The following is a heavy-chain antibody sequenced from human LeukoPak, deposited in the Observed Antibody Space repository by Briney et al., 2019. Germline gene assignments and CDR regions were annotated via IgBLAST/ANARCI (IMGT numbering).Heavy chain of an antibody. CDR3: ARKTLAGHVGIDF. D-gene: IGHD3-3*02. Sequence: GGSLRLSCVASGFTFSSYYMNWVRQAPGKGLEWVGLVRSNAAGHTSEYAASVRGRFAISRDDSKNSVYLQINVLKTENTALYCCARKTLAGHVGIDFWGQGVLVTVSS. CDR1: GFTFSSYY. J-gene: IGHJ4*02. CDR2: VRSNAAGHTS. V-gene: IGHV3-72*01.